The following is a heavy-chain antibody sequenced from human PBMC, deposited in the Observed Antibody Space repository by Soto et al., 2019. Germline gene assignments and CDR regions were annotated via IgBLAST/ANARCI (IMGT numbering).Heavy chain of an antibody. D-gene: IGHD5-12*01. CDR3: TGGYNFDY. CDR1: GGSISSGGYS. J-gene: IGHJ4*01. CDR2: IYYSGST. Sequence: SETLSLTCAVSGGSISSGGYSWSWIRQPPGKGLEWIGYIYYSGSTTYNPSLKSRVTMSIDRSKNQFSLKLTSVTAADTAVYYCTGGYNFDYWGQGTLVTV. V-gene: IGHV4-30-2*02.